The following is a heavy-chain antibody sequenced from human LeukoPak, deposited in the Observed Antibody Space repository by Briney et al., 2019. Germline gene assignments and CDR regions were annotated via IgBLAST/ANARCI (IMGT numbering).Heavy chain of an antibody. D-gene: IGHD3-22*01. Sequence: PGGSLRLSCAASGITFDKYGMSWVRQVPGKGLEWVAGINWNGGSTDYGASMKGRFTISRDNAKNSLYLQMNSLRVEDTALYHCARDYYSDTTGPHGRFDPWGQGTQVIVSS. V-gene: IGHV3-20*01. CDR1: GITFDKYG. J-gene: IGHJ5*02. CDR2: INWNGGST. CDR3: ARDYYSDTTGPHGRFDP.